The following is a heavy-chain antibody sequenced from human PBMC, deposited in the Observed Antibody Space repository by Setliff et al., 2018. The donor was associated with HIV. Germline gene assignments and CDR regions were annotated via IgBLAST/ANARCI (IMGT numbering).Heavy chain of an antibody. V-gene: IGHV4-4*09. J-gene: IGHJ3*02. CDR1: GGSISTSY. CDR3: AREHCSSGSCNGFDI. CDR2: IYISGTT. D-gene: IGHD2-15*01. Sequence: PSETLSLTCTVSGGSISTSYWNWIRQPPGKGLEWIAYIYISGTTNYNPSLKSRVTISLGTSRNQFSLKLGSVTAADTAMYYCAREHCSSGSCNGFDIWGQGTMVTVSS.